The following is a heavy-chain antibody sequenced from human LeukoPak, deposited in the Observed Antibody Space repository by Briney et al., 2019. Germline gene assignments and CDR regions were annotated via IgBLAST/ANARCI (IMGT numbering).Heavy chain of an antibody. V-gene: IGHV1-2*06. CDR1: GYTFSSYA. CDR3: AKERSNGMDV. J-gene: IGHJ6*02. Sequence: ASVKVSCKASGYTFSSYAMNWVRQAPGQGLEWMGRINPNSGGTSYAQKFQGRVTMTRDTSISTAYMELSRLRSDDTAVYYCAKERSNGMDVWGQGTTVTVSS. CDR2: INPNSGGT. D-gene: IGHD6-6*01.